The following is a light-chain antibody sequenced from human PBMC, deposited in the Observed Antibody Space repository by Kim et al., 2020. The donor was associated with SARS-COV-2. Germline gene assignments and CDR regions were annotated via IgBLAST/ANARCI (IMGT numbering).Light chain of an antibody. Sequence: PGQSIPISCTGTSSDVGNYNLVSWYQQYPGKAPKLIIYEVNKRPSGVSDRFSGSKSGNTASLTISGLQAEDEAHYYCCSYAGARVFGGGTQLTVL. CDR3: CSYAGARV. CDR2: EVN. V-gene: IGLV2-23*02. CDR1: SSDVGNYNL. J-gene: IGLJ3*02.